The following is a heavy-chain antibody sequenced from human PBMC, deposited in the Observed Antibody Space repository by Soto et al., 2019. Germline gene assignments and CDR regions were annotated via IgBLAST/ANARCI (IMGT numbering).Heavy chain of an antibody. J-gene: IGHJ4*02. Sequence: GGSMRLSCVGSGFNFRIYTMNWVRQAPGKGPEWVSSISQTGDYIFYADSVKGRFTISRDNAQNSLFLQMNTLGPEDTAMYYCARVAYWGPGTQVTVS. CDR1: GFNFRIYT. CDR2: ISQTGDYI. V-gene: IGHV3-21*01. CDR3: ARVAY.